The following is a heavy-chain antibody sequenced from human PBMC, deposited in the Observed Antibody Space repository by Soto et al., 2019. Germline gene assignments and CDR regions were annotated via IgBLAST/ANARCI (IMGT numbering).Heavy chain of an antibody. CDR3: AADSTYYYDSSGPPIIDY. V-gene: IGHV1-58*01. CDR2: IVVGSGNT. CDR1: GFTFTSSA. D-gene: IGHD3-22*01. Sequence: ASVKVSCKASGFTFTSSAVQWVRQARGQRLEWIGWIVVGSGNTNYAQKFQERVTITRDMSTSTAYMELSSLRSEDTAVYYCAADSTYYYDSSGPPIIDYWGQGTLVTAPS. J-gene: IGHJ4*02.